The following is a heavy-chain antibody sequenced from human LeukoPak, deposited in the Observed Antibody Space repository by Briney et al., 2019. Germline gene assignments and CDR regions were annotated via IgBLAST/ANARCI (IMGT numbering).Heavy chain of an antibody. CDR3: ARDNDSWYWFDP. CDR2: INPNSGGT. J-gene: IGHJ5*02. D-gene: IGHD6-13*01. Sequence: ASVKVSCKASRYTFTGYYMHWVRQAPGQGLEWMGWINPNSGGTNYAQKFQGRVTMTRDTSISTAYMELSRLRSDDTAVYYCARDNDSWYWFDPWGQGTLVTVSP. CDR1: RYTFTGYY. V-gene: IGHV1-2*02.